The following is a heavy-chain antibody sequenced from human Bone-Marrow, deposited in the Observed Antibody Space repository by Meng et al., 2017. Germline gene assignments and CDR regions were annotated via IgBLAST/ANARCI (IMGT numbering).Heavy chain of an antibody. CDR2: INPKSGDT. V-gene: IGHV1-2*06. CDR3: ARDEDISAAGKLFGDY. D-gene: IGHD6-25*01. J-gene: IGHJ4*02. CDR1: GATFSSYA. Sequence: QVQVVWLVAEVKRPGSLVKSSGTAPGATFSSYAISWVRQVPGQGLEGMGRINPKSGDTHYAQKFQARVTMTGDTSISTAYMELSGLRSDDTAMYYCARDEDISAAGKLFGDYWGQGTLVTVSS.